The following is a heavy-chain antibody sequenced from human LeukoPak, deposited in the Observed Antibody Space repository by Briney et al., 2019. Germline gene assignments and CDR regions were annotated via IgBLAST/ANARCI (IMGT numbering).Heavy chain of an antibody. Sequence: SVKVSCKASGGTFSSYAISWVRQAPGQGLKWMGGIIPIFGTANYAQKFQGRVTITADESTSTAYMELSSLRSEDTAVYYCAREPGMYYYGSEYNWFDPWGQGTLVTVSS. CDR1: GGTFSSYA. D-gene: IGHD3-10*01. CDR2: IIPIFGTA. CDR3: AREPGMYYYGSEYNWFDP. V-gene: IGHV1-69*13. J-gene: IGHJ5*02.